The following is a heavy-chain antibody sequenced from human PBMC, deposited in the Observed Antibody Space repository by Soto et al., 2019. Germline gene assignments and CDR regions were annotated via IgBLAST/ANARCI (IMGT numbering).Heavy chain of an antibody. Sequence: GASVKVSCKASGYTFTSYAMHWVRQAPGQGLEWMGWISAYNGNTNYAQKLQGRVTMTTDTSTSTAYMELRSLRSDDTAVYYCARAIYDFWSGYYGYWFDPWGQGTLVTVSS. J-gene: IGHJ5*02. CDR2: ISAYNGNT. D-gene: IGHD3-3*01. CDR1: GYTFTSYA. CDR3: ARAIYDFWSGYYGYWFDP. V-gene: IGHV1-18*01.